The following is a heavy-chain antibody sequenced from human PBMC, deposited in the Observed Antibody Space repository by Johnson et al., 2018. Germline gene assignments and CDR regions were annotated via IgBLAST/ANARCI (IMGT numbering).Heavy chain of an antibody. J-gene: IGHJ4*02. CDR2: VYNSGST. V-gene: IGHV4-59*01. CDR1: GGSISSDY. CDR3: VRGGRNFDY. Sequence: QVQLQESGPGLVKPSETLSLTCTVSGGSISSDYWSWIRQPPGKGLEWIGYVYNSGSTHYNPSLKSRVTISVDTSKNQFSLKLSSVTAADTAVYYCVRGGRNFDYGGQGTLVTVSP. D-gene: IGHD1-14*01.